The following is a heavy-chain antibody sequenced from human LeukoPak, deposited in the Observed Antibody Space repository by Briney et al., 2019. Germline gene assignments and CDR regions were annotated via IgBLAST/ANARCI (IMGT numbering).Heavy chain of an antibody. Sequence: GSLRLSCAASGFTFSTYAMSWVRQPPGKGLEWIGSIYYSGSTYYNPSLKSRVTISVDTSKNQFSLKLSSVTAADTAVYYCARHTTTFDYWGQGTLVTVSS. V-gene: IGHV4-39*01. CDR3: ARHTTTFDY. D-gene: IGHD1-1*01. CDR2: IYYSGST. CDR1: GFTFSTYA. J-gene: IGHJ4*02.